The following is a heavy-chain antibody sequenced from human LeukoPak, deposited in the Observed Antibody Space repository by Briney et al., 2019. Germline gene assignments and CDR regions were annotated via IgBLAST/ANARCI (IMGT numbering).Heavy chain of an antibody. V-gene: IGHV4-34*01. CDR2: INHSGST. CDR3: ARGRGITMVRDLDY. J-gene: IGHJ4*02. Sequence: PSETLSLTGAVYGGSFSGYYWSWIRQPPGKGLEWIGEINHSGSTNYNPSLKSRVTISVDTSKNQFSLKLSSVTAADTAVYYCARGRGITMVRDLDYWGQGTLVTVSS. CDR1: GGSFSGYY. D-gene: IGHD3-10*01.